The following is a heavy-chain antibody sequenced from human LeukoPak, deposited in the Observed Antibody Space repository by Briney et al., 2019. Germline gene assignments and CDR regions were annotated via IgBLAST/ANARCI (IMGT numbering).Heavy chain of an antibody. CDR2: TSDRGDYT. D-gene: IGHD1-26*01. CDR3: AKKAQYNGNYPLDY. J-gene: IGHJ4*02. Sequence: GSLRLSCAASGFTFTSYSMSWVRQAPGEGLEWVSGTSDRGDYTYYADSVKGRFTISRDNSKNTLYLQMNSLRAEDTALYFCAKKAQYNGNYPLDYWGQGTLVTVSS. V-gene: IGHV3-23*01. CDR1: GFTFTSYS.